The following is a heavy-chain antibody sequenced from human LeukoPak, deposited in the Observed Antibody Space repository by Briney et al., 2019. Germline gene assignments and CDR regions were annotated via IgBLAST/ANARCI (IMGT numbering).Heavy chain of an antibody. CDR3: TRGSIFADY. D-gene: IGHD3-3*01. J-gene: IGHJ4*02. Sequence: SETLSLTCTVSGGSISSGSYYWSWIRQPAGKGLEWIGRIYTSGSTNYNPSLKSRVTISGDASKNQFSLKLSSVTAADTAAYYCTRGSIFADYWGQGTLVTVSS. V-gene: IGHV4-61*02. CDR1: GGSISSGSYY. CDR2: IYTSGST.